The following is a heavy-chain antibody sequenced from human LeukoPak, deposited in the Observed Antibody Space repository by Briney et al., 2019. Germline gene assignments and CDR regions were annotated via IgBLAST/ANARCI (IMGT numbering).Heavy chain of an antibody. D-gene: IGHD2-8*01. Sequence: NASETLSLTCAVSGGSISSDYWSWIRQPPGKGLEWIGNIYHSGSTNYNPSLYSRVTISVDTSKNQFSLKLSSGTAADPAVHYCTTVVYTRMIHDAVDISGQGTIVTVSS. J-gene: IGHJ3*02. CDR1: GGSISSDY. CDR2: IYHSGST. CDR3: TTVVYTRMIHDAVDI. V-gene: IGHV4-59*01.